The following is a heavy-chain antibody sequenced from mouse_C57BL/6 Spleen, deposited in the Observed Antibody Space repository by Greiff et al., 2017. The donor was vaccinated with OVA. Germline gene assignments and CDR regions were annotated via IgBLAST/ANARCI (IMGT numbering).Heavy chain of an antibody. J-gene: IGHJ2*01. CDR1: GYTFTDYE. CDR3: TRHGDN. Sequence: LVESGAELVRPGASVTLSCKASGYTFTDYEMHWVKQTPVHGLEWIGAIDPETGGTAYNQKFKGKAILTADKSSSTAYMERRSLTSEDSAVYYCTRHGDNWGEGTTLTVSS. V-gene: IGHV1-15*01. CDR2: IDPETGGT.